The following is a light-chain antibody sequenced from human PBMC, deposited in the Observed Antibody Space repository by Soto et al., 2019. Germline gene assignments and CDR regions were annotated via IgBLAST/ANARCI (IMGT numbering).Light chain of an antibody. J-gene: IGLJ2*01. CDR3: QTWGTGIRV. CDR1: SGHSSYA. Sequence: QPVLTQSPSASASLGASVKLTCTLSSGHSSYAIAWHQQHPEKGPRYLMKLDSDGSHYKGDGIPDRCSGSISGAERYLTISSLQSDDEADYYCQTWGTGIRVFGGGTKLTVL. CDR2: LDSDGSH. V-gene: IGLV4-69*01.